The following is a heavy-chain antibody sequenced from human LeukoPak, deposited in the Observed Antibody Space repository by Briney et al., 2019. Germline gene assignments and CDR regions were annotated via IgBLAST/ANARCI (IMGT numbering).Heavy chain of an antibody. J-gene: IGHJ6*02. V-gene: IGHV4-59*01. D-gene: IGHD2-2*01. CDR1: GGSISSYY. CDR3: ARDIVVVPAARGGSYYYGMDV. CDR2: IYYSGST. Sequence: PSETLSLTCTVSGGSISSYYWSWIRQPPGKGLEWIGYIYYSGSTNYNPSLKSRVTISVDTSKNQFSLKLSSVTAADTAVYYCARDIVVVPAARGGSYYYGMDVWGQGTTVTVSS.